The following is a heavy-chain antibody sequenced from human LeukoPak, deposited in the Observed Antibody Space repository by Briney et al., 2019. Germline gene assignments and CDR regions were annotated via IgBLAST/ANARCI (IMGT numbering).Heavy chain of an antibody. Sequence: GGSLRLSCAASGFTFSSYSMNWVRQAPGKGLEWVSSISGSSSYIYYADSVKGRFTISRDNAKNSLYLQMNSLRAEDTAVYYCARDLRGYIDYWGQGTLVTVSS. V-gene: IGHV3-21*01. CDR1: GFTFSSYS. J-gene: IGHJ4*02. CDR2: ISGSSSYI. CDR3: ARDLRGYIDY.